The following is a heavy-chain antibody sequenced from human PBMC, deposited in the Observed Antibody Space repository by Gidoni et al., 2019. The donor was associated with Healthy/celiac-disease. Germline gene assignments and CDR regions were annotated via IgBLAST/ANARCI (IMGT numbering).Heavy chain of an antibody. CDR1: GAAFGSYA. CDR2: IIPIFGTA. Sequence: QVQRRQSGAGVKQPGSTVKLSGKATGAAFGSYAISGVRQAPGPGLAWMGGIIPIFGTAPSAQNFQGIVTITADNSSCTAYMELSSPSSADTAVSYCARSSARAVTTSGAIDYWGQGTLVTVSS. CDR3: ARSSARAVTTSGAIDY. D-gene: IGHD4-17*01. V-gene: IGHV1-69*06. J-gene: IGHJ4*02.